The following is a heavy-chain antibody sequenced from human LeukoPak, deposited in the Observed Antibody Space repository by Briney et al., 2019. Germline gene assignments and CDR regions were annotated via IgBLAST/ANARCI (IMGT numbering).Heavy chain of an antibody. CDR2: INPNSGET. CDR3: ARDRDYSNTERGFDY. D-gene: IGHD4-11*01. CDR1: GYTFTDDY. J-gene: IGHJ4*02. Sequence: ASVKVSCKTSGYTFTDDYIHWVRQAPGQGLEWMGWINPNSGETNSAQKFQGRVTMTGDTSISTAYMEPRRVTSDDTAVYYCARDRDYSNTERGFDYWGQGTLVTVSS. V-gene: IGHV1-2*02.